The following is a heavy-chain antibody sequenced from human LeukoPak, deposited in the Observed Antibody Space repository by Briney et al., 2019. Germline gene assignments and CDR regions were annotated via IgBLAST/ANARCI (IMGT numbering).Heavy chain of an antibody. Sequence: ASVKVSCKASGYTFTGYYMHWVRQAPGQGLEWMGWINPNSGGTNYAQKFQGRVTMTRDTSISTAYMELSRLRSDDTAVYYCARGAIVGATTEFDYWGQGTLVTVSS. CDR3: ARGAIVGATTEFDY. CDR1: GYTFTGYY. D-gene: IGHD1-26*01. V-gene: IGHV1-2*02. J-gene: IGHJ4*02. CDR2: INPNSGGT.